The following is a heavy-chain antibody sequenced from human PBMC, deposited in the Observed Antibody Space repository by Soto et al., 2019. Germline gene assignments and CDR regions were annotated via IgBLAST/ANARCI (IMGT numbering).Heavy chain of an antibody. CDR3: TVWGSGNDFGAA. Sequence: EVQLVESGGGLVQPGGSLRLSCAASGFTFSDHYMDWVRQAPGKGLEWVGRSKNKADSYTTEYAASVKGRFTISRDGSKNTLFLQMYSMKTGDTAVYYCTVWGSGNDFGAAWGQGILVTVTS. CDR1: GFTFSDHY. V-gene: IGHV3-72*01. CDR2: SKNKADSYTT. J-gene: IGHJ4*02. D-gene: IGHD3-10*01.